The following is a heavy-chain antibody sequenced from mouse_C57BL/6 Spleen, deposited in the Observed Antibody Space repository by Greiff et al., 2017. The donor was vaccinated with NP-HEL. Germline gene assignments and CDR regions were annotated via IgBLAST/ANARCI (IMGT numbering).Heavy chain of an antibody. CDR2: IYPGSGST. Sequence: QVQLQQPGAELVKPGASVKMSCKASGCTFTSYWITWVKQRPGQGLEWIGDIYPGSGSTNYNEKFKSKATLTVDTSSSTAYMQLSSLTSEDSAVYYCARTIGVVEYYFDYWGQGTTLTVSS. D-gene: IGHD1-1*01. J-gene: IGHJ2*01. V-gene: IGHV1-55*01. CDR1: GCTFTSYW. CDR3: ARTIGVVEYYFDY.